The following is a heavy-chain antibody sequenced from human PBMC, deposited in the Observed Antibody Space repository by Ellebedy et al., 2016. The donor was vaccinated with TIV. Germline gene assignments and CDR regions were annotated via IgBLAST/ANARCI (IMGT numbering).Heavy chain of an antibody. J-gene: IGHJ4*02. V-gene: IGHV3-7*01. D-gene: IGHD5-12*01. CDR3: ARDRGYDTFDY. Sequence: GESLKISCVASGFTSSTYEIHWVRQAPGKGLEWVANTKEDGSEKYYVDSVRGRFTISRDNAKNSLYLQMNSLRAEDTAVYYCARDRGYDTFDYWGQGILVTVSS. CDR2: TKEDGSEK. CDR1: GFTSSTYE.